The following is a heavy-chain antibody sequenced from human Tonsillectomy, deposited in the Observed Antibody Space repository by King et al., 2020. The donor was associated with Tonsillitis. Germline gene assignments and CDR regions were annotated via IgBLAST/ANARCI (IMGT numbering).Heavy chain of an antibody. V-gene: IGHV3-23*04. D-gene: IGHD7-27*01. CDR1: GFTFSSYA. Sequence: VQLVESGGGLVQPGGSLRLSCAASGFTFSSYAMNWVRQATGKGLEWVSTISGSGDITYYADSVKGRFTVSRDNSRSTLYLQINSLRVGDTAIYYCGKGGWGTVFDYWGQGTLVTVSS. CDR2: ISGSGDIT. CDR3: GKGGWGTVFDY. J-gene: IGHJ4*02.